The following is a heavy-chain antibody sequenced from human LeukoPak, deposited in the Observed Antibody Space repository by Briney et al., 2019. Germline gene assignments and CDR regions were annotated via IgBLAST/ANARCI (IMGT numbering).Heavy chain of an antibody. J-gene: IGHJ4*02. CDR1: GLTFSDYH. Sequence: PGGSLRLSCAASGLTFSDYHMSWIRQAPGKGPEWVSHISDNGRTKYYANSVQGRFTVSRDNAKNSLYLQMNSLRAEDTAVYYCARDQGPYGSGSYFGYWGQGTLVTVSS. CDR2: ISDNGRTK. V-gene: IGHV3-11*04. CDR3: ARDQGPYGSGSYFGY. D-gene: IGHD3-10*01.